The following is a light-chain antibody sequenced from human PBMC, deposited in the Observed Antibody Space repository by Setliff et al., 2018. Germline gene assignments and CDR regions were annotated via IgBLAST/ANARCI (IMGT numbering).Light chain of an antibody. CDR1: SSNIGSNT. CDR2: RNN. Sequence: SVLAQPPSASGTPGQRVTISCSGSSSNIGSNTVNWYQQFPGTAPKLLIYRNNQRPSGVPDRFSGSKSATPASLAISGLQAEDEADYYCAAWDDSLNGRYVFGTGTKVTV. CDR3: AAWDDSLNGRYV. J-gene: IGLJ1*01. V-gene: IGLV1-44*01.